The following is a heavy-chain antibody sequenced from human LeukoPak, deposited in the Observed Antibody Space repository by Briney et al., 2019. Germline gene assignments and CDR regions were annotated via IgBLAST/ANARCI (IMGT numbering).Heavy chain of an antibody. Sequence: KSGGSLRLSCAASGFTFSSYGMYWVRQAPGKGLEWVGRIKSKTDGGTTDYAAPVKGRFTISRDDSKNTLYLQMNSLKTEDTAVYYCTTAIYGPSQEAFDIWGQGTMVTVSS. CDR1: GFTFSSYG. CDR2: IKSKTDGGTT. V-gene: IGHV3-15*01. J-gene: IGHJ3*02. CDR3: TTAIYGPSQEAFDI. D-gene: IGHD2/OR15-2a*01.